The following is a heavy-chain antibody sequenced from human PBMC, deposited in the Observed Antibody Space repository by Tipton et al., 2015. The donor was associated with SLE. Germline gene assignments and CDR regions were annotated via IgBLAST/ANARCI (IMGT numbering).Heavy chain of an antibody. CDR2: IYYSGIT. J-gene: IGHJ4*02. CDR3: ARDRFWNGYLEY. V-gene: IGHV4-59*01. D-gene: IGHD3-3*01. Sequence: TLSLTCTVSGGSISTYYWHWIRQPPGKELEWVGYIYYSGITYYNPPPKSRVSISVDTTKNQFSLRLTSVTAADTAVYYCARDRFWNGYLEYWGQGALVSVSS. CDR1: GGSISTYY.